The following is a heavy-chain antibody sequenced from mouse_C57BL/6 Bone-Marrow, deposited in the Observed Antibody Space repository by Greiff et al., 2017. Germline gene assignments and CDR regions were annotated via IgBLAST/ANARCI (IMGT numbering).Heavy chain of an antibody. CDR1: GYTFTSYG. CDR2: IYPRSGNT. D-gene: IGHD2-3*01. CDR3: GRGLLLPFDD. Sequence: QVQLQQSGAELVKPGASVKLSCKASGYTFTSYGISWVKQSTGQGLEWIGEIYPRSGNTYYNEKFKGKAILTADKSSSTAYMERRSLTSEDSAVYFCGRGLLLPFDDWGQGTTLTVSS. V-gene: IGHV1-81*01. J-gene: IGHJ2*01.